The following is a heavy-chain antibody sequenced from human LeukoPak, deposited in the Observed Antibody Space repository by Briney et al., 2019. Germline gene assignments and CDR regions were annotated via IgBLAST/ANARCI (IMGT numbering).Heavy chain of an antibody. V-gene: IGHV6-1*01. Sequence: SQTPSLTCAVSGDSVSSNIAAWTWIRQSPSRGLEWLGRTYYRSKWYSDSPFSVRSRITVNPDTSKNQFSLQLNSVTPEDTAVYYCARVVAGMCDYWGQGTLVTVSS. CDR2: TYYRSKWYS. J-gene: IGHJ4*02. CDR1: GDSVSSNIAA. D-gene: IGHD6-19*01. CDR3: ARVVAGMCDY.